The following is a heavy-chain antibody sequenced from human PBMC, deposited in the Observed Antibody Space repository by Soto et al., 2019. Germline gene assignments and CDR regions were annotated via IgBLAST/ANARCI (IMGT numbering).Heavy chain of an antibody. CDR2: INTDGDVR. CDR3: TRRDVFDL. J-gene: IGHJ3*01. V-gene: IGHV3-48*01. Sequence: GVLRLSCKVSGFTLSTSAMNWVRQAPGKGLEWVSYINTDGDVRHYADSVKGRFTVSRDNAKNLVYLQMNNVGADDTAVYFCTRRDVFDLWGQGATVTVSS. CDR1: GFTLSTSA.